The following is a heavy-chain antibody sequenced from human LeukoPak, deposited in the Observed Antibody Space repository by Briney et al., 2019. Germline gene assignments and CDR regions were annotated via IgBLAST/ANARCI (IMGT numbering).Heavy chain of an antibody. V-gene: IGHV3-66*01. Sequence: GGSLRLSCAASGXTVSSNYMSWVRQAPGKGLEWVSVIYNGGSAYYADSVKDRFTISRDNSKNTLYLQMNSLRAEDTAVYFCARDAGPLDYWGQGTLVTVSS. J-gene: IGHJ4*02. CDR1: GXTVSSNY. CDR3: ARDAGPLDY. D-gene: IGHD6-13*01. CDR2: IYNGGSA.